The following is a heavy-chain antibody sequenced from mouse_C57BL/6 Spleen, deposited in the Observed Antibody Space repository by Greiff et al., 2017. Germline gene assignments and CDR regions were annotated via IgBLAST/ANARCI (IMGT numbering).Heavy chain of an antibody. CDR1: GFTFSDYG. CDR3: ARPGYGNYPYYAMDY. J-gene: IGHJ4*01. Sequence: EVQLVESGGGLVKPGGSLKLSCAASGFTFSDYGMHWVRQAPEKWLEWVAYISSGSSTFYYADTVKGRFTISRDNAKNTLFLQMTSLRSEDTALYYCARPGYGNYPYYAMDYWGQGTSVTVSS. V-gene: IGHV5-17*01. D-gene: IGHD2-10*02. CDR2: ISSGSSTF.